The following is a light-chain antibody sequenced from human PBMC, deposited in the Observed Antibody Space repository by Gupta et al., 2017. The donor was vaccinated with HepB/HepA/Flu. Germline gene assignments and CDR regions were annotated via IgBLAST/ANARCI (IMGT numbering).Light chain of an antibody. V-gene: IGLV1-47*01. CDR3: AAWDDSLSGVV. J-gene: IGLJ2*01. CDR1: SSNIGKNF. CDR2: KNN. Sequence: SVLTQPPSASRTPGQGITISCSGSSSNIGKNFVYWYQQFPGRAPKLLIYKNNQRPSGVPDRFSGSKSGTSASLAISGLRAEDESDYFCAAWDDSLSGVVFGGGTKLTVL.